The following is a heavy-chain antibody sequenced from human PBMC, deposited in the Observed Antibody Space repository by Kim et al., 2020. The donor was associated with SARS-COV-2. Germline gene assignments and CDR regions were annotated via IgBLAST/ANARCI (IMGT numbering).Heavy chain of an antibody. CDR2: IIPMFGSA. Sequence: SVKVSCKASGVTFSNFGIIWVRQAPGQGLEWMGGIIPMFGSANYAQKFMGRVTITADESTSTAYLEVNKLRSDDTFVYYCARWEVAVFYGLDVWGQVNT. J-gene: IGHJ6*02. CDR3: ARWEVAVFYGLDV. CDR1: GVTFSNFG. D-gene: IGHD6-19*01. V-gene: IGHV1-69*13.